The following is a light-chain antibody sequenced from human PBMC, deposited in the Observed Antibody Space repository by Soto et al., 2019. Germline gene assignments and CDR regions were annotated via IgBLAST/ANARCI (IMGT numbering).Light chain of an antibody. CDR1: SSDVGAYNY. CDR3: ASFTTSTTLV. J-gene: IGLJ3*02. V-gene: IGLV2-14*01. Sequence: QSALTQPASVSGSPGQSITISFTGTSSDVGAYNYVSWYQQHPGKAPKLMIYEVYNRPAGVSGRFSGSKSGNTASLTISGLQAEDEADYYCASFTTSTTLVFGGGTQLTVL. CDR2: EVY.